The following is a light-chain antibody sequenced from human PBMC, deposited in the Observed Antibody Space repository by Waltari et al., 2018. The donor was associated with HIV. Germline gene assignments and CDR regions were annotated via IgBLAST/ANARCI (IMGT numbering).Light chain of an antibody. V-gene: IGLV2-14*01. CDR2: WVT. Sequence: QAALTQPASVSGSPGQSITISCTGTSSDVGGYNYVSWYQQRPGKGPTLIIYWVTNRPSGVSVRFSGSKSGNTASLTISGLQTEDEADYYCSSYVSTSSLGLFGGGTKLTVL. CDR3: SSYVSTSSLGL. CDR1: SSDVGGYNY. J-gene: IGLJ2*01.